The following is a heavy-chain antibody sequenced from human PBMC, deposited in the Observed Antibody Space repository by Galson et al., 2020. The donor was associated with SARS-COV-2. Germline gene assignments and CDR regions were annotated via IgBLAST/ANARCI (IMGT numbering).Heavy chain of an antibody. Sequence: ASVKVSCKASGYTFSFYGVTWVRQAPGQGLEWVGWISAYTGATDYAQKFQGRVTMTTDTSTSTAYIEVRSLRSDDTAVYYCARSNGYASYYFDFWGQGTLVSVSS. V-gene: IGHV1-18*01. J-gene: IGHJ4*02. D-gene: IGHD2-2*01. CDR2: ISAYTGAT. CDR1: GYTFSFYG. CDR3: ARSNGYASYYFDF.